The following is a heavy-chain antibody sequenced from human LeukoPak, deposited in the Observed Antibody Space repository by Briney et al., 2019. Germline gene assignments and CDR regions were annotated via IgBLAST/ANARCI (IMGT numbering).Heavy chain of an antibody. J-gene: IGHJ4*02. CDR2: IRYDESNK. V-gene: IGHV3-30*02. Sequence: GGSLRLSCAASGFTFSSYGMHWVRQAPGKGLEWVAFIRYDESNKYYADSVKGRFTISRDNSKNTLYPQMNSLRAEDTAVYYCAKTPAAGFLYYFDYWGQGTLVTVSS. CDR1: GFTFSSYG. CDR3: AKTPAAGFLYYFDY. D-gene: IGHD6-13*01.